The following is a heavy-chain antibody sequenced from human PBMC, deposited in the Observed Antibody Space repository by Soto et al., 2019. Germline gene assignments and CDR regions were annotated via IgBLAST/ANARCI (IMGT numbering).Heavy chain of an antibody. Sequence: ASVKVSCKASGGTFSSYTISWVRQAPGQGLEWMGRIIPILGIANYAQKFQGRVTITADKSTSTAYMELSSLRSEDTAVYYCAGGLVVAATRDYFDYWGQGTLVTSPQ. J-gene: IGHJ4*02. V-gene: IGHV1-69*02. D-gene: IGHD2-15*01. CDR1: GGTFSSYT. CDR2: IIPILGIA. CDR3: AGGLVVAATRDYFDY.